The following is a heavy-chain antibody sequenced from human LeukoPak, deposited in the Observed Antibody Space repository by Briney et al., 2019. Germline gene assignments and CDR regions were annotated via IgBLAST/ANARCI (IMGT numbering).Heavy chain of an antibody. J-gene: IGHJ4*02. D-gene: IGHD3-22*01. Sequence: ASVKVSCKASGYTFTDYTMHWLRQAPGQRLDWMGWINGGSGNTKYSPEFQGRVTITRDTSASTAYMELSSLRSGDTAVYYCARGYYDSSGYYYFDYWGQGTLVTVSS. CDR1: GYTFTDYT. CDR2: INGGSGNT. V-gene: IGHV1-3*03. CDR3: ARGYYDSSGYYYFDY.